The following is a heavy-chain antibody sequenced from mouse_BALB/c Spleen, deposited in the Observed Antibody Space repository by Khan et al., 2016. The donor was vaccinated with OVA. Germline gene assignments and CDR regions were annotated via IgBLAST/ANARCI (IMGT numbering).Heavy chain of an antibody. Sequence: EVELVESGPGLVKPSQSLSLTCTVTGYSITSDYAWNWIRQFPGNKLEWMGYISYSGSTSYNPSLKSRISITRDTSKNQFFLLLNSVTTEDTATYYCARRGDGYYGAMDYWGQGTSVTVSS. CDR2: ISYSGST. V-gene: IGHV3-2*02. J-gene: IGHJ4*01. D-gene: IGHD2-3*01. CDR1: GYSITSDYA. CDR3: ARRGDGYYGAMDY.